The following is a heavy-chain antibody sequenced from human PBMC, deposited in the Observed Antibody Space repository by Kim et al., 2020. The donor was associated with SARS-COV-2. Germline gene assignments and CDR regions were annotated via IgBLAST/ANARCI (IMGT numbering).Heavy chain of an antibody. J-gene: IGHJ4*02. CDR3: ATYVLRYFDWLLSKYYFDY. D-gene: IGHD3-9*01. CDR1: GGSISSSSYY. V-gene: IGHV4-39*01. Sequence: SETLSLTCTVSGGSISSSSYYWGWIRQPPGKGLEWIGSIYYSGSTYYNPSLKSRVTISVDTSKNQFSLKLSSVTAADTAVYYCATYVLRYFDWLLSKYYFDYWGQGTLVTVSS. CDR2: IYYSGST.